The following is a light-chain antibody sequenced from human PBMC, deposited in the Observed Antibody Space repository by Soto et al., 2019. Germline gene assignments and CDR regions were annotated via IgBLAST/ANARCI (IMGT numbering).Light chain of an antibody. V-gene: IGKV3-15*01. CDR3: QQRGNWPPGFT. CDR1: QSVSTD. J-gene: IGKJ3*01. Sequence: EIVMTQSPATLSVSLGGRATLSCRASQSVSTDLAWYQQRPGQAPRLLIFGASTRATGIPARFTGSGSGTEFILTISSLQSEDSAVYYCQQRGNWPPGFTFGPGTKVDI. CDR2: GAS.